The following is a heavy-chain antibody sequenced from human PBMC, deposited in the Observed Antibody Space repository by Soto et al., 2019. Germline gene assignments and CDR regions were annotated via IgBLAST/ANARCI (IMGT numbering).Heavy chain of an antibody. V-gene: IGHV4-30-4*01. CDR2: IYYSGST. CDR1: GGSISSGDYY. D-gene: IGHD3-3*01. Sequence: PSETLSLTCAVSGGSISSGDYYWSWIRQLPGKGLEWIGYIYYSGSTYYNPSLKSRVTISVDTSKNQFSLKLSSVTAADTAVYYCARQYNGEYYDFWSGYYPNWFDPWGQGTLVTVSA. J-gene: IGHJ5*02. CDR3: ARQYNGEYYDFWSGYYPNWFDP.